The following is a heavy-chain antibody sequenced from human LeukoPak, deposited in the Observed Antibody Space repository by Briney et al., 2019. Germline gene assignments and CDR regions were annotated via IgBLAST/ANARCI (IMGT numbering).Heavy chain of an antibody. J-gene: IGHJ4*02. D-gene: IGHD3-10*01. CDR1: GYAFTAYY. Sequence: ASVKVSCKASGYAFTAYYLHWVRQAPGQGLEWMGWISAYNGNTNYAQNLQGRVTMTTDTSTSTAYMELRSLRSDDTAVYYCARDKVRGIPTKFDYWGQGTLVTVSS. CDR3: ARDKVRGIPTKFDY. V-gene: IGHV1-18*04. CDR2: ISAYNGNT.